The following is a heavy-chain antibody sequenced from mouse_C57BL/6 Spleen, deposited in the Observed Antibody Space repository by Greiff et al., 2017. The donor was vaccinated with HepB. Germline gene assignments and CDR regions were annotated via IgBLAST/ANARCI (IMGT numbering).Heavy chain of an antibody. J-gene: IGHJ3*01. V-gene: IGHV5-9-1*02. CDR2: ISSGGDYI. CDR3: TREGYDYDEEWFAY. Sequence: EVKLQESGEGLVKPGGSLKLSCAASGFTFSSYAMSWVRQTPEKRLEWVAYISSGGDYIYYADTVKGRFSISRDNARNTLYLQMSSLKSEDTAMYYCTREGYDYDEEWFAYWGQGTLVTVSA. D-gene: IGHD2-4*01. CDR1: GFTFSSYA.